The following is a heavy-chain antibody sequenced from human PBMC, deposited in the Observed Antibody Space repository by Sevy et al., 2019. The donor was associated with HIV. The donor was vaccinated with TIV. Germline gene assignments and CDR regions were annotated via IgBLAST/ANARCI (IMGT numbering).Heavy chain of an antibody. Sequence: GGSLRLSCAASGFTFSTYTMNWVRQAPGKGLEWVSSISSSSSYIYYADSVKGRFTISRDNAKNSLYLQMNSLRVEDTAVYYCARAAYYCSTTSCYIDYWGQGTLGTVSS. CDR2: ISSSSSYI. CDR1: GFTFSTYT. D-gene: IGHD2-2*02. CDR3: ARAAYYCSTTSCYIDY. V-gene: IGHV3-21*01. J-gene: IGHJ4*02.